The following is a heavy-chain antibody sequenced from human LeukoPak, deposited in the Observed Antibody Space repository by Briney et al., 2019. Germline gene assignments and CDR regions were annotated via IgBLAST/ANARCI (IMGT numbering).Heavy chain of an antibody. D-gene: IGHD3-3*01. CDR1: GYTFTGYY. CDR2: INPNSGGT. CDR3: ARNQKDIDDFWGGYRVYYGMDV. J-gene: IGHJ6*02. V-gene: IGHV1-2*04. Sequence: ASVKVSCKASGYTFTGYYMHWVRQAPGQGLEWMGWINPNSGGTNYAQKFQGWVTMTRDTSISTAYMELSRLRSDDTAVYYCARNQKDIDDFWGGYRVYYGMDVWGQGTTVTVSS.